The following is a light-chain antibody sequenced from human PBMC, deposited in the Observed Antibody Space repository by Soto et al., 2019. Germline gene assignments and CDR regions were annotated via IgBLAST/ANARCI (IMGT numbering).Light chain of an antibody. CDR1: QSVFNY. J-gene: IGKJ1*01. CDR2: DAS. V-gene: IGKV3-11*01. Sequence: EIVLTQSPATLSLSPGERATLSCRASQSVFNYLAWYQQKPDQAPRLVIYDASARATGIPARFSGSGSGTDFTLTISSLEPEDFAVYYCQQRTNWPSGTFGQGTKVEIK. CDR3: QQRTNWPSGT.